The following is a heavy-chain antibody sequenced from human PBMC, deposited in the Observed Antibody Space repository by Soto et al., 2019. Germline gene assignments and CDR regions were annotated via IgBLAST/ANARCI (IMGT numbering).Heavy chain of an antibody. Sequence: EVQLLESGGGLVQPGGSLRLSCAASGFTFSSYAMSWVRQAPGKGLEWVSAISGSGGSTYYADSVKGRFTISRDNSXXTLYLQMNSLRAEDTAVYYCAKWLVAAAGPYYFDYWGQGTLVTVSS. V-gene: IGHV3-23*01. CDR2: ISGSGGST. D-gene: IGHD6-13*01. CDR3: AKWLVAAAGPYYFDY. CDR1: GFTFSSYA. J-gene: IGHJ4*02.